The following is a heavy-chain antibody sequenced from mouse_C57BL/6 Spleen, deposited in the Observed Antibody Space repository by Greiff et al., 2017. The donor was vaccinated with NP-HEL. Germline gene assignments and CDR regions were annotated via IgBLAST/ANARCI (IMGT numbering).Heavy chain of an antibody. CDR3: ARSYYGSSPLDY. CDR1: GYTFTSYG. J-gene: IGHJ2*01. Sequence: VQLQQSGAELARPGASVKLSCKASGYTFTSYGISWVKQRTGQGLEWIGEIYPRSGNTYYNEKFKGKATLTADKSSSTAYMELRSLTSEDSAVYFCARSYYGSSPLDYWGQGTTLTVSS. D-gene: IGHD1-1*01. V-gene: IGHV1-81*01. CDR2: IYPRSGNT.